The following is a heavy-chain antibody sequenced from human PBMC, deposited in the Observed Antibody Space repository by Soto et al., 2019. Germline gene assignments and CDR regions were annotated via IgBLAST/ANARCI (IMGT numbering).Heavy chain of an antibody. J-gene: IGHJ3*02. CDR2: ISSSSSYI. CDR1: GFTFSSYS. Sequence: ESLRLSCAASGFTFSSYSMNGVRRAPGKGLEWVSSISSSSSYIYYADSVKGRFTISRDNAKNSLYLQMNSLRAEDTAVYYCARDLVVVQKGAFDIWGQGTMVTVSS. CDR3: ARDLVVVQKGAFDI. D-gene: IGHD2-2*01. V-gene: IGHV3-21*01.